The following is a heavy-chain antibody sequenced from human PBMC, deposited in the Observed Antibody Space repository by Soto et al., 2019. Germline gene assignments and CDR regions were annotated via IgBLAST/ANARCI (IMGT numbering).Heavy chain of an antibody. CDR3: ARLGDVFFVFAPYYYYMVF. Sequence: SETLSLTCTVSGGSISSSSYYWGWIRQPPGKGLEWIGSIYYSGSTYYNPSLKRRVTISVDTSKNQFSLKLSSVTAADTAVYYCARLGDVFFVFAPYYYYMVFWGKGITVTVSS. V-gene: IGHV4-39*01. J-gene: IGHJ6*03. D-gene: IGHD3-10*01. CDR2: IYYSGST. CDR1: GGSISSSSYY.